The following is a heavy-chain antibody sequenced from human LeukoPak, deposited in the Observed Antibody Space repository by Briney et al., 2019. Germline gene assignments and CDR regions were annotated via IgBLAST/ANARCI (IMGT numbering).Heavy chain of an antibody. CDR3: AKAPPGKFDP. J-gene: IGHJ5*02. CDR2: ISGSGDNT. D-gene: IGHD3-10*01. Sequence: GGSLRFSCAASGLTFRSYAMNWVRQAPGKGLEWVSAISGSGDNTYYAHSVKGRFTISRDNSKNTLYLQMNSLRAEDTAVYYCAKAPPGKFDPWGQGTLVTVSS. V-gene: IGHV3-23*01. CDR1: GLTFRSYA.